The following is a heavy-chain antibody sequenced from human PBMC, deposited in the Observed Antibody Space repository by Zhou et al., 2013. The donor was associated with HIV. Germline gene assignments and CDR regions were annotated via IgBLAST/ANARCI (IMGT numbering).Heavy chain of an antibody. D-gene: IGHD3-10*01. V-gene: IGHV1-2*02. J-gene: IGHJ4*02. Sequence: QVQLVQSGAEVKKPGASVRVSCQASGYIFSNYDINWVRQAPGQGLEWMGWINPNSGGTNYAQKFQGRVTMTRDTSISTAYMELSRLRSDDTAVYYCARGIEDYGSGSYYLDYWGQGTLVTVSS. CDR2: INPNSGGT. CDR1: GYIFSNYD. CDR3: ARGIEDYGSGSYYLDY.